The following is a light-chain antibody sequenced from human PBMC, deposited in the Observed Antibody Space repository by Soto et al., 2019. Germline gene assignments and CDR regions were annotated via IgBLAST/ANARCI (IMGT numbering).Light chain of an antibody. CDR1: ESVSSS. Sequence: DIVMTQSPVTLSVSPGDRSTLSCRASESVSSSLAWYQQKPGQAPRLLIYGASTRATGTPARFSGSGSGTEFTLTISSLQSEDFAVYYCQQYDNWPPKWTFGQGTKVDIK. J-gene: IGKJ1*01. CDR2: GAS. CDR3: QQYDNWPPKWT. V-gene: IGKV3-15*01.